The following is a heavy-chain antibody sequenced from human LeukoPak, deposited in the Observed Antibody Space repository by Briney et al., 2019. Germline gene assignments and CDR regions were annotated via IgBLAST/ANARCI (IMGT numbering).Heavy chain of an antibody. V-gene: IGHV3-23*01. CDR2: ISGSSSST. D-gene: IGHD1-26*01. CDR1: GFTFRSYV. Sequence: GSLRLSCAASGFTFRSYVMIWVRQAPGTGLEWVSSISGSSSSTYYADSVKGRFTISRDNSKNTLYLQMNSLRAEDTAVYYCAEEVGATYPTFDYWGQGTLVTVSS. J-gene: IGHJ4*02. CDR3: AEEVGATYPTFDY.